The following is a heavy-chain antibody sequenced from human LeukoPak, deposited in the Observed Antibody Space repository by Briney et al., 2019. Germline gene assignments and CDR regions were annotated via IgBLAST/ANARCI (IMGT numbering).Heavy chain of an antibody. V-gene: IGHV3-11*01. CDR3: ARLLGYCSSTSCQGDAFDI. CDR2: IISSGSTI. D-gene: IGHD2-2*01. J-gene: IGHJ3*02. Sequence: GGSPRLSCAASGFTFSDYYMSWIRQAPGKGLEWVSYIISSGSTIYYADFVKGRFTISRDNAKNSLYLQMNSLRAEDTAVYYCARLLGYCSSTSCQGDAFDIWGQGTMVTVSS. CDR1: GFTFSDYY.